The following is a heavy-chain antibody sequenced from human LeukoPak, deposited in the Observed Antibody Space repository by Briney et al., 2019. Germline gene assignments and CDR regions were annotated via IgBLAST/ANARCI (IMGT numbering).Heavy chain of an antibody. D-gene: IGHD4-23*01. V-gene: IGHV3-30*02. Sequence: PGGSLRLSCAASGFTFSSYGMHWVRQAPGKGLEWVALIRYDGSNKYYADSVKGRFTISRDNSKNTLYLQMNSLRAEDTAVYYCARDYGGSSPFDYWGQGTLVTVSS. J-gene: IGHJ4*02. CDR3: ARDYGGSSPFDY. CDR1: GFTFSSYG. CDR2: IRYDGSNK.